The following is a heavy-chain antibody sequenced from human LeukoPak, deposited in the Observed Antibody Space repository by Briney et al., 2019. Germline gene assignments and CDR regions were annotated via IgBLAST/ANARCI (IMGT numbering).Heavy chain of an antibody. CDR1: GASISGGTYY. D-gene: IGHD1-26*01. CDR3: ARRGGSGRAFDY. V-gene: IGHV4-39*01. Sequence: SETLSLTCSVSGASISGGTYYWGWIRQPPGEGLEWIGSIYYTGSTYDNPSLKSRVTISVDTSKNQFSLKLSSVTAADTAVYYCARRGGSGRAFDYWGQGTLVTVSS. CDR2: IYYTGST. J-gene: IGHJ4*02.